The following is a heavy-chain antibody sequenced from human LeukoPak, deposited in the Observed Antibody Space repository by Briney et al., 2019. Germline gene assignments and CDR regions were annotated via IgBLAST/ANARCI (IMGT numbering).Heavy chain of an antibody. V-gene: IGHV3-53*05. CDR1: GFTVSSNY. Sequence: GGSLRLSCAASGFTVSSNYMSWVRQAPGKGLEWVSVIYSGGSTYYADSVKGRFTISRDNSKNTLHLQMNSLRAEDTAVYYCAKDLNYYDSSGHYWGQGTLVTVSS. D-gene: IGHD3-22*01. CDR2: IYSGGST. CDR3: AKDLNYYDSSGHY. J-gene: IGHJ4*02.